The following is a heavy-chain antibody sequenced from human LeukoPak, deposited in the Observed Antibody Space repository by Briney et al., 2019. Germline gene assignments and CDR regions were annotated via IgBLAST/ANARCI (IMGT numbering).Heavy chain of an antibody. D-gene: IGHD3-22*01. Sequence: SETLSLTCTVSGGSISSYYWSWIRQPPGKGLEWIGYIYYSGSTNYNPSLKSRGTISVDTSKNKFSLKLSSVTAADTAVYYCARSHYYDSSGSIDYWGQGTLVTVSS. CDR1: GGSISSYY. CDR3: ARSHYYDSSGSIDY. J-gene: IGHJ4*02. CDR2: IYYSGST. V-gene: IGHV4-59*01.